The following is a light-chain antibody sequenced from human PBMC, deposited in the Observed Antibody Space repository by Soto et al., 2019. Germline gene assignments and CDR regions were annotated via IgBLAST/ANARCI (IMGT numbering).Light chain of an antibody. CDR2: SAS. J-gene: IGKJ4*01. V-gene: IGKV1-9*01. Sequence: DIQLTQSPSFLSASVGDRVTITCRATQDISNYLAWYQQKPGKAPNLLIHSASTLRGGVSSRFGGSGSGTEFTLTISSLQPEDLATYYCQQGNSYPLTFGGGTKVVIK. CDR1: QDISNY. CDR3: QQGNSYPLT.